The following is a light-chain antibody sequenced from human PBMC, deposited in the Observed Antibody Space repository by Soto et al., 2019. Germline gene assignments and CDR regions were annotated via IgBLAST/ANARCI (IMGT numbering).Light chain of an antibody. V-gene: IGKV1-5*03. CDR2: KAS. J-gene: IGKJ1*01. CDR1: QTIRSG. Sequence: DIQMTQSPSTLSGPVGDKVTITCRASQTIRSGLAWYQQKPGKAPKLLIYKASTLKSGVPSRFSGSGSGTEFTLTISSLQPDDFATYYCQHYNSYSEAFGQGTKVELK. CDR3: QHYNSYSEA.